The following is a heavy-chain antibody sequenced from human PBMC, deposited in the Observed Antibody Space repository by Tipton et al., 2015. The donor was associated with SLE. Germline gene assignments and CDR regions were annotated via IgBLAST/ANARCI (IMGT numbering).Heavy chain of an antibody. J-gene: IGHJ4*02. V-gene: IGHV4-34*01. D-gene: IGHD3-10*01. CDR3: VRREGKYYGSGSYSFDF. CDR2: VSHGGNT. Sequence: TLSLTCAVYGGSFSGYYWTWIRQPPGKGLEWIGEVSHGGNTNYNPSLKSRVTIVVETSKNQFSLNLTSVTAADTAIYYCVRREGKYYGSGSYSFDFWGQGTLVTVSS. CDR1: GGSFSGYY.